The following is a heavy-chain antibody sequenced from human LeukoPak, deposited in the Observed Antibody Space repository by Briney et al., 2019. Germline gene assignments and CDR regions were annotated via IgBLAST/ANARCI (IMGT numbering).Heavy chain of an antibody. V-gene: IGHV1-46*01. Sequence: GASVKVSCKASGYTFTSYYIHWVRQAAGQGLEWMGIINPSGGSTTYAQKFQGRVTMTRDTSTSTVYMELSSLRYEDTAVYYCARGHWGYGDYWGQGTLVTVSS. D-gene: IGHD7-27*01. CDR1: GYTFTSYY. CDR2: INPSGGST. CDR3: ARGHWGYGDY. J-gene: IGHJ4*02.